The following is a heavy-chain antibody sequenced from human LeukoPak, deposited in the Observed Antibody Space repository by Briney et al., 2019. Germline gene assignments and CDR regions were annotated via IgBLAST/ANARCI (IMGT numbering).Heavy chain of an antibody. CDR2: INAGGSST. J-gene: IGHJ5*02. Sequence: PGGSLRLSCAASGFTVNSNYMTWVRQAPGKGLEWVSYINAGGSSTYYAVSVKGRFTISRDNAKNSLYLQMNTLRADDTAVYYCVRDQGTWEYNHWGQGTLVTVSS. D-gene: IGHD1-1*01. CDR1: GFTVNSNY. CDR3: VRDQGTWEYNH. V-gene: IGHV3-48*03.